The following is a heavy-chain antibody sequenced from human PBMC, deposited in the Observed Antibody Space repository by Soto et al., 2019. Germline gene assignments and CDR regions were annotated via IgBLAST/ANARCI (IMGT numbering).Heavy chain of an antibody. CDR2: IDWDDDK. V-gene: IGHV2-70*04. D-gene: IGHD3-10*01. Sequence: SGPTLVNPTQTLTLTCTFSGFSLRTTGMRVSWIRQPPGKALEWLARIDWDDDKFYSTSLKTRLTISKDTSENQVVLTMTNMDPVDTATYYCARTDGYYRGRHFDFCGQGPLATVYS. CDR3: ARTDGYYRGRHFDF. CDR1: GFSLRTTGMR. J-gene: IGHJ4*02.